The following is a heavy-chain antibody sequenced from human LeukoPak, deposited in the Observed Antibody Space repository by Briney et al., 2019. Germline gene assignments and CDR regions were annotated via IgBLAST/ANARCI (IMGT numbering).Heavy chain of an antibody. D-gene: IGHD6-13*01. CDR1: GGSISSYY. J-gene: IGHJ5*02. CDR3: ATLESAAAGNRWFDP. Sequence: PSETLSLTCTVSGGSISSYYWSWIRQPAGKGLEWIGSIHYSGSTYYSPSLKSRVTISVDTSKNQFSLTLSSMTAADTAVFYCATLESAAAGNRWFDPWGQGILVTVSS. CDR2: IHYSGST. V-gene: IGHV4-4*07.